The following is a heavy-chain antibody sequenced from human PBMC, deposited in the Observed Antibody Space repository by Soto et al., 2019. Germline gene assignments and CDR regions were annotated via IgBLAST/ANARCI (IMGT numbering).Heavy chain of an antibody. V-gene: IGHV3-48*02. CDR1: GFTFSSYS. CDR2: ISSNSRLI. Sequence: EVQLVESGGGLVQPGGSLRLSCVASGFTFSSYSMNWVRQAPGKGLEWVSYISSNSRLIHYADSVKGRFTISIDNAKNSLYLQMNSLIDEDTAVYYCARDFAWAFDYWGQGTLLTVSP. D-gene: IGHD1-26*01. CDR3: ARDFAWAFDY. J-gene: IGHJ4*02.